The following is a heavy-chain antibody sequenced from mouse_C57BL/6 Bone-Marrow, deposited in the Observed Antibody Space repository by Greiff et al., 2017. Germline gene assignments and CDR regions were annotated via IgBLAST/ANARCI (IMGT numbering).Heavy chain of an antibody. D-gene: IGHD1-1*01. CDR3: ARYTNFDY. CDR2: IYPGSGST. V-gene: IGHV1-55*01. CDR1: GYTFTSYW. Sequence: QVQLKQSGAELVKPGASVKMSCKASGYTFTSYWITWVKQRPGQGLEWIGDIYPGSGSTNYNEKFKSKATLTVDKPSSTAYMQLSSLTSEDSAVYYCARYTNFDYWGQGTTLTVSS. J-gene: IGHJ2*01.